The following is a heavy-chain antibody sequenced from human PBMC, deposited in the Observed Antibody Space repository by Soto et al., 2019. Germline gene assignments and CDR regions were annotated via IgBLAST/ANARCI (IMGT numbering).Heavy chain of an antibody. D-gene: IGHD4-17*01. V-gene: IGHV1-18*01. J-gene: IGHJ6*02. CDR2: ISAYNGTT. CDR3: ARWAGATVTHYYYYGMDV. Sequence: QVQLAQYGAEVKKPGASVKVSCKASGYTCTSYGISWVRQAPGQGLEWMGWISAYNGTTNYAQKLQGRVTMTTDTSTSTADMELRSLRSDDTAVYYCARWAGATVTHYYYYGMDVWGQGTTVTVSS. CDR1: GYTCTSYG.